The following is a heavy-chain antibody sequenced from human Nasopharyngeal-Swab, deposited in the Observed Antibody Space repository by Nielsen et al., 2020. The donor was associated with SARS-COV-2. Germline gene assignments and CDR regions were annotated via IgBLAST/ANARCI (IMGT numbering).Heavy chain of an antibody. V-gene: IGHV1-18*04. Sequence: ASVKVSCKASGYTFTSYAISWVRQAPGQGLEWMGWINTYIGDTNYAQKLQGRVTMTTDTSTSTAYMELRSLRPDDTAVYYCARDRNPVPFDYWGQGTLVTVSS. J-gene: IGHJ4*02. CDR1: GYTFTSYA. CDR2: INTYIGDT. CDR3: ARDRNPVPFDY.